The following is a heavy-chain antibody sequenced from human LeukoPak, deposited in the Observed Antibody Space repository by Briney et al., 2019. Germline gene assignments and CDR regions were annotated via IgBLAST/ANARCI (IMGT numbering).Heavy chain of an antibody. V-gene: IGHV3-33*06. CDR2: IWYDGSNK. D-gene: IGHD6-19*01. CDR1: GFTFSSYG. Sequence: GGSLRLSCAASGFTFSSYGMHWVRQAPGKGLEWVAVIWYDGSNKYYADSVKGRFTISRDNSKNTLYLHMNSLRAEDTAVYYCAEEGGIAVAGLNDRDYWGQGTLVTVSS. CDR3: AEEGGIAVAGLNDRDY. J-gene: IGHJ4*02.